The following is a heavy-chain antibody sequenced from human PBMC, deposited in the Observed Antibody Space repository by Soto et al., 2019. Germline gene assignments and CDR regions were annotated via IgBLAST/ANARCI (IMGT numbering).Heavy chain of an antibody. CDR2: IGTAGDT. Sequence: RLSCAASGFTFSSYDMHWVRQATGKGLGWVSAIGTAGDTYYPGSVKGRFTISRENAKNSLYLQMNSLRAGDTAVYYCARGIPLYPYGDTTGPDYFDYWGQGTLVTVSS. D-gene: IGHD4-17*01. V-gene: IGHV3-13*01. J-gene: IGHJ4*02. CDR1: GFTFSSYD. CDR3: ARGIPLYPYGDTTGPDYFDY.